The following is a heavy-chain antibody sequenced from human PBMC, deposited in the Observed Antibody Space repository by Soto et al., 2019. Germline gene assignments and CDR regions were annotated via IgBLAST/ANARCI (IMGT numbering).Heavy chain of an antibody. CDR2: ISWNSGSI. V-gene: IGHV3-9*01. CDR3: AKDMYGSGSDGMDV. CDR1: GFTFDDYA. D-gene: IGHD3-10*01. Sequence: EVQLVESGGGLVQPGRSLRLSCAASGFTFDDYAMHWVRQAPGKGLEWVSGISWNSGSIGYADSVKGRFTISRDNAKNSLYLQMHSLRDEDTALYYCAKDMYGSGSDGMDVWGQGTTVTVSS. J-gene: IGHJ6*02.